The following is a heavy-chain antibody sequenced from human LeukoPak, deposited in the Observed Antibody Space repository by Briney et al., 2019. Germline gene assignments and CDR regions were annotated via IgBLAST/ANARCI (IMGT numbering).Heavy chain of an antibody. Sequence: GTSLRLSCAASGFTFRNYGMHWVRQSPGKGLEWVAVISYDGSIEYYADSVKGRFTISRDDSRNTLYLQMNSLRPEDTALYYCAKDLQHLVRTLSFDSWGQGTLVTVSS. J-gene: IGHJ4*02. V-gene: IGHV3-30*18. CDR1: GFTFRNYG. D-gene: IGHD6-13*01. CDR3: AKDLQHLVRTLSFDS. CDR2: ISYDGSIE.